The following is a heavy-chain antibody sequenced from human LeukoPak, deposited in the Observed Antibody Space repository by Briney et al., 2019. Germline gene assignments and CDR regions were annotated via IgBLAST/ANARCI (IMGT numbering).Heavy chain of an antibody. CDR2: ISAYNGNT. D-gene: IGHD3-3*01. V-gene: IGHV1-18*01. CDR3: ASFTYYDFWSGYPQGSDY. CDR1: GYTFTSYG. J-gene: IGHJ4*02. Sequence: ASVKVSCKASGYTFTSYGISWVRQAPGQGLEWMGWISAYNGNTNYAQKLQGRVTMTTDTSTSTAYMELRSLRSDDTAVYYCASFTYYDFWSGYPQGSDYWGQGTLVTVSS.